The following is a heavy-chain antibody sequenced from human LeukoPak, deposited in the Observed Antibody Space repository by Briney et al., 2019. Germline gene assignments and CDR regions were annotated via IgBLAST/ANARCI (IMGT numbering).Heavy chain of an antibody. D-gene: IGHD6-19*01. J-gene: IGHJ4*02. CDR3: AMGDSSGWYFDY. V-gene: IGHV3-20*04. Sequence: GGSLRLSCAASGSTFEDHGMSWVRHVPGEGLEWVAGINWDGGSTGYADSVKGRFTISRDNAKNSLFLQMNSLRVEDTALYFCAMGDSSGWYFDYWGQGTLVTVSS. CDR2: INWDGGST. CDR1: GSTFEDHG.